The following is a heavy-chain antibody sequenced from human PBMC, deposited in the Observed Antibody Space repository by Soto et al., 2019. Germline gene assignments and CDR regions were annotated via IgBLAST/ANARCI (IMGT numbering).Heavy chain of an antibody. CDR2: ISYSGAT. Sequence: QVQLQESGPGLVKPSETLSLTCSVSGGSVSGDKNYWSWIRQSPGKGLEWIGFISYSGATIYYPSLKSRLTISVDRSKNQFSLRLSSVTASDTALYYCATSPRFAFDFWGQGTTVIVSS. V-gene: IGHV4-61*01. J-gene: IGHJ3*01. D-gene: IGHD3-16*01. CDR1: GGSVSGDKNY. CDR3: ATSPRFAFDF.